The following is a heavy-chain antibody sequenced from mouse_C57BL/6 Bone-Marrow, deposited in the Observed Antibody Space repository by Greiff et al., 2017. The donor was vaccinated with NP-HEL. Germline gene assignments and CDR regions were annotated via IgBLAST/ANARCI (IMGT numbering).Heavy chain of an antibody. V-gene: IGHV5-4*01. CDR2: LSDGGSYT. Sequence: EVKLVESGGGLVKPGGSLKLSCAASGFTFSSYAMSWVRQTPEKRLEWVATLSDGGSYTYYPATVKGRFTIARDNAKNNLYLQMSHLKSDDTAMYYCARDGGSSYDAMDYWGQGTSVTVSS. CDR3: ARDGGSSYDAMDY. J-gene: IGHJ4*01. D-gene: IGHD1-1*01. CDR1: GFTFSSYA.